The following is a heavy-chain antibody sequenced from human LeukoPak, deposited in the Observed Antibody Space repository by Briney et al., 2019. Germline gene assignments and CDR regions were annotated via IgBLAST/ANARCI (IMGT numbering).Heavy chain of an antibody. V-gene: IGHV3-48*02. J-gene: IGHJ4*02. D-gene: IGHD3-22*01. Sequence: GGSLRLSCAASEFSFSDYGMNWVRQAPGKGLEWVSYISSSSNTIYYADSVKGRFTISRDNAKNSLYLQMNSLRDEDTAVYYCARDGTDTIVAPRCFDYWGQGTLVTVSS. CDR1: EFSFSDYG. CDR2: ISSSSNTI. CDR3: ARDGTDTIVAPRCFDY.